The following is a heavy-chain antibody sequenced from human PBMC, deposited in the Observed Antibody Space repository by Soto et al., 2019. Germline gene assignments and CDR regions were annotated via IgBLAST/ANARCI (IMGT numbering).Heavy chain of an antibody. CDR3: ARDLSGYSSPYFDY. J-gene: IGHJ4*02. CDR2: IIPIFGTA. CDR1: GCTFSSYA. Sequence: GASVKVSCKASGCTFSSYAISWVRQAPGQGLEWMGGIIPIFGTANYAQKFQGRVTITADESTSAAYMELSSLRSEDTAVYYCARDLSGYSSPYFDYWGQGTLVTVSS. V-gene: IGHV1-69*13. D-gene: IGHD6-13*01.